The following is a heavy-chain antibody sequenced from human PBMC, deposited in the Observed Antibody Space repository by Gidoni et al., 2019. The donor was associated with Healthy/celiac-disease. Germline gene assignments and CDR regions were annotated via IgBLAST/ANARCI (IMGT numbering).Heavy chain of an antibody. V-gene: IGHV3-7*01. CDR1: GFTVSSYW. CDR2: IQQDGSEK. D-gene: IGHD3-3*01. Sequence: EVPLVESGGGLVKPGGSLRLPCPAPGFTVSSYWMSWVRQAPGKGLEWVANIQQDGSEKYYVDSVKGRFTISRDNAKNSLYLQMNSLRAEDTAVYYCARDQKWGFWSGPSGIGYWGQGTLVTVSS. CDR3: ARDQKWGFWSGPSGIGY. J-gene: IGHJ4*02.